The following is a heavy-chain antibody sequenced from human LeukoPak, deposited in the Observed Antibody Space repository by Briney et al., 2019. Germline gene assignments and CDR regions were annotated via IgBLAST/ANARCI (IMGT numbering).Heavy chain of an antibody. J-gene: IGHJ4*02. D-gene: IGHD5-12*01. V-gene: IGHV1-2*02. CDR2: INPNSGAT. CDR3: ARHIGYDFDY. CDR1: GYTFSDFH. Sequence: ASVKVSCKASGYTFSDFHIHWVRQAPGQGLEWMGWINPNSGATNYAPKFQGRVTMTRDTSITTAYMEVSRLRSDDTAVYYCARHIGYDFDYWGQGTLVTVSS.